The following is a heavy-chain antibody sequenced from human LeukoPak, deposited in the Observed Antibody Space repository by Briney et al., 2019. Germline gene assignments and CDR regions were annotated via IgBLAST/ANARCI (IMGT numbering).Heavy chain of an antibody. CDR1: GGSISSSSYY. Sequence: SETLSLTCTVSGGSISSSSYYWGWIRQPPGKGLEWIGSIYYSGSTYYNPSLKSRVTISVDTSKNQFSLKLSSVTAADTAVYYCARVYYDFWSGFPGSYYYYYMDVWGKGTTVTVSS. CDR3: ARVYYDFWSGFPGSYYYYYMDV. V-gene: IGHV4-39*07. D-gene: IGHD3-3*01. CDR2: IYYSGST. J-gene: IGHJ6*03.